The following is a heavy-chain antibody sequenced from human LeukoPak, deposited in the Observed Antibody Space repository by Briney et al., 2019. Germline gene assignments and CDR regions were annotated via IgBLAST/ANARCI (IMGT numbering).Heavy chain of an antibody. CDR1: GFTFSSYA. Sequence: GGSLRLSCAASGFTFSSYAMSWVRQAPGKGLEWVSAISSSSSYIYYADSVKGRFTISRDNAKNSLYLQMNSLRAEDTAVYYCASRLLWFGEFRSNPIDYWGQGTLVTVSS. CDR3: ASRLLWFGEFRSNPIDY. CDR2: ISSSSSYI. D-gene: IGHD3-10*01. V-gene: IGHV3-21*01. J-gene: IGHJ4*02.